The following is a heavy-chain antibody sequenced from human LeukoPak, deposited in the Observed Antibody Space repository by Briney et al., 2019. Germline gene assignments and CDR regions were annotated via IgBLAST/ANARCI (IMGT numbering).Heavy chain of an antibody. CDR2: IISSSSNI. V-gene: IGHV3-48*04. D-gene: IGHD6-19*01. Sequence: GGSLRLSCAAPGFDFSTYSIDWVRQAPGKGLEWVSYIISSSSNIYHADSVKGRFTISRDNAKNSLHLQMNSLRAEDTAVYYCARVGRSGWTVDYWGQGTLVSVSS. CDR1: GFDFSTYS. J-gene: IGHJ4*02. CDR3: ARVGRSGWTVDY.